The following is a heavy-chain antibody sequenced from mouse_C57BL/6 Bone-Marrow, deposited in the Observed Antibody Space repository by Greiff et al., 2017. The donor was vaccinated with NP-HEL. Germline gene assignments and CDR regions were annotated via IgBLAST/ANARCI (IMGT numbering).Heavy chain of an antibody. V-gene: IGHV1-22*01. CDR1: GYTFTDYN. CDR2: INPNNGGT. Sequence: VQLQQSGPELVKPGASVKMSCKASGYTFTDYNMHWVKQSHGKSLEWIGYINPNNGGTSYNQKFKGKATLTVNKSSSTAYMELRSLTSEDSAVYYCARYHGSSYPAWFAYWGQGTLVTVSA. D-gene: IGHD1-1*01. CDR3: ARYHGSSYPAWFAY. J-gene: IGHJ3*01.